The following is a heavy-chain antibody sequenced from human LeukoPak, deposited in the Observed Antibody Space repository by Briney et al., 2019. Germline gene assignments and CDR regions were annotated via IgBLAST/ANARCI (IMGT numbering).Heavy chain of an antibody. D-gene: IGHD4-23*01. CDR2: IYYSGST. J-gene: IGHJ5*02. CDR3: ARGPDYGGPGWFDP. CDR1: GGSISSYY. Sequence: SETLSLTCTVPGGSISSYYWSWIRQPPGKGLEWIGYIYYSGSTNYNPSLKSRVTISVDTSKNQSSLKLSSVTAADTAVYYWARGPDYGGPGWFDPWGQGTLVTVSS. V-gene: IGHV4-59*08.